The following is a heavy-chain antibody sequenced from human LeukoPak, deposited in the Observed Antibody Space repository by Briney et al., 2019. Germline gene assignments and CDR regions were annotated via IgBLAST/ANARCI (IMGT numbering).Heavy chain of an antibody. J-gene: IGHJ6*02. D-gene: IGHD3-16*01. CDR1: GGSISGYY. CDR3: AKFGADYDMYV. V-gene: IGHV4-59*01. Sequence: SETLSRTCTVSGGSISGYYWTWIRQPPGKGLEWIGQIYYNGKADYNPSLESRITISVDTSKNKISLKLNSVTAADTAIYYCAKFGADYDMYVWGQGITVAVSS. CDR2: IYYNGKA.